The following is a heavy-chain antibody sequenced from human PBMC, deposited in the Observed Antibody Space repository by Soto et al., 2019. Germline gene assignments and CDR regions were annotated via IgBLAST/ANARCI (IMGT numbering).Heavy chain of an antibody. D-gene: IGHD6-13*01. V-gene: IGHV3-30*18. CDR2: ISFDGRNN. CDR3: AKPIVAAGYYGMDV. Sequence: RLSCAASVCTFSHYDMHWVRQAPGKGLEWVAVISFDGRNNYFGDSVKGRFTISRDKSKNKLYMQMNSLRAEDTAVYYCAKPIVAAGYYGMDVWGQGTTVTVSS. J-gene: IGHJ6*02. CDR1: VCTFSHYD.